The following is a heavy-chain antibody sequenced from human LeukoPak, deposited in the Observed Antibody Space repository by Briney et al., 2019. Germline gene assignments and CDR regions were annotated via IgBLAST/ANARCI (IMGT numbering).Heavy chain of an antibody. V-gene: IGHV1-69*04. J-gene: IGHJ3*01. CDR2: IIPKFNVA. Sequence: ASVKVSCKTTGDNFSTYVITRVRQAPGLGLEWMGRIIPKFNVANSAQKFKDRVTITADKSTHTAHMELSSLTSDDTAVYYCTREGVYSPDPSSYHRRPFDLWGKGTVAIVSS. CDR1: GDNFSTYV. D-gene: IGHD2-21*01. CDR3: TREGVYSPDPSSYHRRPFDL.